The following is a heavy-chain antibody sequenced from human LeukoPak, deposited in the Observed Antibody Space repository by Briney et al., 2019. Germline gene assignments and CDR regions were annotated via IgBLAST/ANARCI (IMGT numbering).Heavy chain of an antibody. D-gene: IGHD3-22*01. CDR3: ARDRALYDSRRGYYYTEDDY. Sequence: PGGSLRLSCAASGFTFSSYSMNWVRQAPGKGLEWVSSISSSSSYIYYPDSVKGRFTISRDNAKNSLYLQMNSLRAEDTAVYYCARDRALYDSRRGYYYTEDDYWGQGTLVTVSS. J-gene: IGHJ4*02. V-gene: IGHV3-21*01. CDR1: GFTFSSYS. CDR2: ISSSSSYI.